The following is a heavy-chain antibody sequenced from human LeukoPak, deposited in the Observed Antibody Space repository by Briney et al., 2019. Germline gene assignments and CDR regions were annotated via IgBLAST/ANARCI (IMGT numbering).Heavy chain of an antibody. Sequence: GGSLRLSCVASGFTFSTFSMNWVRQAPGKGLEWVSYITGSSSPIYYADSVKGRFTISRDNSKNTLYLQMNSLRAEDTAVYYCAKDLSSGWYPYYFDFWGRGTLVTVSS. CDR1: GFTFSTFS. CDR2: ITGSSSPI. D-gene: IGHD6-19*01. J-gene: IGHJ4*02. V-gene: IGHV3-48*01. CDR3: AKDLSSGWYPYYFDF.